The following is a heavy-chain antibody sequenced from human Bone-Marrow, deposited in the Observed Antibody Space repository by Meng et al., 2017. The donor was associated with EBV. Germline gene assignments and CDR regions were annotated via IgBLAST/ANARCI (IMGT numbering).Heavy chain of an antibody. CDR3: AKEIAAAGH. D-gene: IGHD6-13*01. CDR1: GFTFSSYA. Sequence: LLLWGIGGALVKRGGSWSFSCEASGFTFSSYAMRWVRQAQGKGLEWVSAISGSGGSTYYADSVKGRFTISRDNSKNTLYLQMNSLRAEDTAVYYCAKEIAAAGHWGQGTLVTVSS. CDR2: ISGSGGST. V-gene: IGHV3-23*01. J-gene: IGHJ4*02.